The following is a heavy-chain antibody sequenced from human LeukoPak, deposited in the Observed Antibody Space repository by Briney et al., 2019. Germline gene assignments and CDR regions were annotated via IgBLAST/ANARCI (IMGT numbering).Heavy chain of an antibody. CDR2: LYYSGRT. CDR1: GGSISSGGHY. V-gene: IGHV4-31*03. CDR3: ASGGRSVYCSSTSCYAHNFDY. J-gene: IGHJ4*02. Sequence: SQTLSLTCTVSGGSISSGGHYWSWIRQPPGKGLEWIGYLYYSGRTYYNPSLKSRVTISVDTSKNQFALKLSSVTAADTAVYYCASGGRSVYCSSTSCYAHNFDYWGQGTLVTVSS. D-gene: IGHD2-2*01.